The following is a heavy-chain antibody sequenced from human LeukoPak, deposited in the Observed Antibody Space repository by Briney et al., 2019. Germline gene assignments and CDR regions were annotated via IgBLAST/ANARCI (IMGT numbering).Heavy chain of an antibody. D-gene: IGHD3-22*01. Sequence: ASVKVSCKASGYTLTSYAMNWVRQAPGQGLEWMGWINTNTGNPTYAQGFTGRFVFSLDTSVSTAYLQISSLKAEDTAVYYCARDKTEYYYDSTHAFDIWGQGTMVTVSS. V-gene: IGHV7-4-1*02. J-gene: IGHJ3*02. CDR2: INTNTGNP. CDR1: GYTLTSYA. CDR3: ARDKTEYYYDSTHAFDI.